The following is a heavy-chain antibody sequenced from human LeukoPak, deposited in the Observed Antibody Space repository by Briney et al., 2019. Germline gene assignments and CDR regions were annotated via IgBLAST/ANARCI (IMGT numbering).Heavy chain of an antibody. CDR1: GGSISSYY. CDR2: IYYSGST. J-gene: IGHJ4*02. D-gene: IGHD7-27*01. Sequence: PSETLSLTCTVSGGSISSYYWSWIRQPPGKGLEWIGYIYYSGSTNYNPSLKSRVTISVDTSKNQFSLKLSSVTAADTAVYYRARVRLGIADYWGQGTLVTVSS. V-gene: IGHV4-59*01. CDR3: ARVRLGIADY.